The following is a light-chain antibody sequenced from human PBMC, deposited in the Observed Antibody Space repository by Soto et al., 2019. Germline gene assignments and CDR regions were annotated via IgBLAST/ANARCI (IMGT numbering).Light chain of an antibody. CDR3: QQYGSSPYT. V-gene: IGKV3-20*01. CDR1: QSVTSDY. J-gene: IGKJ2*01. Sequence: IVLTQSPATLSLSPGERATLSCRASQSVTSDYLAWYQQKPGQPARLLISGASNRATAIADRFSGSGSATDFTLTISRVDPEDFAVYYCQQYGSSPYTFGQGTRLDI. CDR2: GAS.